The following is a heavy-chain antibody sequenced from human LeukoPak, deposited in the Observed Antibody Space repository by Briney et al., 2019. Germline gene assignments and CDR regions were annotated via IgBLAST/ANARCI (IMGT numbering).Heavy chain of an antibody. V-gene: IGHV4-4*07. D-gene: IGHD6-19*01. CDR2: IYTSGST. CDR1: GGSISSYY. J-gene: IGHJ5*02. CDR3: ARDNGIAVAGTVRWFDP. Sequence: PSETLSLTCTVSGGSISSYYWSWIRQPAGKGLEWIGRIYTSGSTNYNPSLKSRVTMSVDTSKNQFSLKLSSVTAADTAVYYCARDNGIAVAGTVRWFDPWGQGTLVTVSS.